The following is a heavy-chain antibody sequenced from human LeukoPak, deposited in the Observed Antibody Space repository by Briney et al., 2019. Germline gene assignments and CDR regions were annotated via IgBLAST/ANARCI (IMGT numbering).Heavy chain of an antibody. V-gene: IGHV1-8*01. CDR3: ARGRPVQLWLLGYYYGMDV. CDR1: GYTFTSYD. CDR2: MNPNSGNT. D-gene: IGHD5-18*01. Sequence: ASVKVSCKASGYTFTSYDINWVRQATGQGLEWMGWMNPNSGNTGYAQKFQGRVTMTRNTSISTAYMELSSLRSEDTAVYYCARGRPVQLWLLGYYYGMDVWGQGTTATVSS. J-gene: IGHJ6*02.